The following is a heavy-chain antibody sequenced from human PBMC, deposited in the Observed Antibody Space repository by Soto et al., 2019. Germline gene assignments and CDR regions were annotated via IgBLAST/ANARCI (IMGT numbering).Heavy chain of an antibody. J-gene: IGHJ4*02. CDR3: ARSPDYGEDY. CDR1: GFTVSSNY. V-gene: IGHV3-53*04. CDR2: IYSGGST. Sequence: GGSLRLSCAASGFTVSSNYMSWVRQAPGKGLEWVSVIYSGGSTYYADSVKGRLTISRHNSKNTLYLQMNSLRAEDTAVYYCARSPDYGEDYGGQGTLVTVSS. D-gene: IGHD4-17*01.